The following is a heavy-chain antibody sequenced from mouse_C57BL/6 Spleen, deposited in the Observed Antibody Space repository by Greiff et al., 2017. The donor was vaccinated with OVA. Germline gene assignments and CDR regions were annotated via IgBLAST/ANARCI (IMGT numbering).Heavy chain of an antibody. CDR2: IYPRSGNT. D-gene: IGHD1-1*01. CDR1: GYTFTSYG. CDR3: ARYDYGSSYGYFDV. Sequence: QVTLKESGAELARPGASVKLSCKASGYTFTSYGISWVKQRTGQGLEWIGEIYPRSGNTYYNEKFKGKATLTADKSSSTAYMELRSLTSEDSAVYFCARYDYGSSYGYFDVWGTGTTVTVSS. J-gene: IGHJ1*03. V-gene: IGHV1-81*01.